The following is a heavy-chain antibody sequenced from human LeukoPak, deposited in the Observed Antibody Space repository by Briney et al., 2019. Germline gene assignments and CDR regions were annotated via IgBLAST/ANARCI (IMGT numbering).Heavy chain of an antibody. CDR2: ISLTALT. CDR3: SRENGAFSPFGY. Sequence: PSGTLSLTCGVSGGSIRKTNWWRWVRQPPGQGLEGIGEISLTALTPYNPSLDSRVTVSLDKSKNQLSLNLTSVTAADTAVYYCSRENGAFSPFGYWGQGTLVTVLS. V-gene: IGHV4-4*02. D-gene: IGHD2-8*01. CDR1: GGSIRKTNW. J-gene: IGHJ4*02.